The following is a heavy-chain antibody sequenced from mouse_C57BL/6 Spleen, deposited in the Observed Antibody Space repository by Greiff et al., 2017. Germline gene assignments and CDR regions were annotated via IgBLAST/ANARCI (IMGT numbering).Heavy chain of an antibody. CDR3: ANYYDSSSYAMDY. J-gene: IGHJ4*01. CDR1: GYTFTSYW. D-gene: IGHD1-1*01. CDR2: IHPNSGST. Sequence: QVQLQQPGAELVKPGASVKLSCKASGYTFTSYWMHWVKQRPGQGLEWIGMIHPNSGSTNYNEKFKGKATLTVDKSSSTAYMQLSSLTSEDSAVYYCANYYDSSSYAMDYWGQGTSVTVSS. V-gene: IGHV1-64*01.